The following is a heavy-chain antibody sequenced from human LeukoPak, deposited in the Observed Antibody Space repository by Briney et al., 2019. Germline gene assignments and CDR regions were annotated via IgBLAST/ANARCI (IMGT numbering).Heavy chain of an antibody. CDR3: ARGRHYGSGTHYMAFYSDS. J-gene: IGHJ4*02. CDR1: GFTFSGYW. CDR2: MMADGSEK. Sequence: GGSLRLSCAASGFTFSGYWMNWVRQAPGKGLEWVANMMADGSEKYYVDSVKGRFTISRDNAKNSLYLQMNSLRAEDTAVYYCARGRHYGSGTHYMAFYSDSWGQGTLVTVSS. V-gene: IGHV3-7*04. D-gene: IGHD3-10*01.